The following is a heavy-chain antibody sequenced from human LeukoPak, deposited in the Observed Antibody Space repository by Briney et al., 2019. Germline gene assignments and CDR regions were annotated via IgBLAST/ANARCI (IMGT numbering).Heavy chain of an antibody. D-gene: IGHD1-26*01. J-gene: IGHJ4*02. CDR2: IYTSGST. Sequence: SETLSLTCTVSGGSISSYYWSWIRQLPGKGLEWIGYIYTSGSTNYNPSLKSRVTISVDTSKNQFSLKLSSVTAADTAVYCCAKRTGGSYNYWGQGTLVTVSS. CDR1: GGSISSYY. CDR3: AKRTGGSYNY. V-gene: IGHV4-4*08.